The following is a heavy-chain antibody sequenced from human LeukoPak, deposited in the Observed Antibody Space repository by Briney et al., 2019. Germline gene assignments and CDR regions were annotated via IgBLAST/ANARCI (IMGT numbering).Heavy chain of an antibody. CDR2: INWDDDK. D-gene: IGHD4-17*01. V-gene: IGHV2-70*01. CDR3: ARFSYGDFVSYFDP. CDR1: GFSLASSGMC. J-gene: IGHJ5*02. Sequence: SGPALVTPTQTLTLTCTFSGFSLASSGMCVGWIRQPPGKAPEWLALINWDDDKYYNTSLKTRLTISKDTSKSQVVLTMANMDTLDTATYYCARFSYGDFVSYFDPWGQGTLVTVSS.